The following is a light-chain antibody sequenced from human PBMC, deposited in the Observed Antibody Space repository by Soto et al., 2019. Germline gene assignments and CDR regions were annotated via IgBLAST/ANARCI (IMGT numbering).Light chain of an antibody. V-gene: IGKV3-11*01. J-gene: IGKJ5*01. Sequence: IVVTPSPCALSFSPRERAPLSCMASQSVSSKLAWYQQKPGQAPRLLIYGASSRATGIPARFSGSGSGTDFTLTISSLEPEDFAVYYCQQRSNWPPITFGQGTRLEIK. CDR2: GAS. CDR3: QQRSNWPPIT. CDR1: QSVSSK.